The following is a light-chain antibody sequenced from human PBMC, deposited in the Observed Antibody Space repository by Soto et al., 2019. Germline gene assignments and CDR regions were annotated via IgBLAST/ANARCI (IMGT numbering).Light chain of an antibody. Sequence: EMVLTQSPGTLSLSPGERATLSCRASQSVSSSYLAWYQQKTGQAPRLLIYGASSRATGIPDRFSGSGSGTDFTLTISRLEPEDVAVYYCQQYGSSGTFGPGTKVDSK. J-gene: IGKJ3*01. CDR1: QSVSSSY. CDR2: GAS. CDR3: QQYGSSGT. V-gene: IGKV3-20*01.